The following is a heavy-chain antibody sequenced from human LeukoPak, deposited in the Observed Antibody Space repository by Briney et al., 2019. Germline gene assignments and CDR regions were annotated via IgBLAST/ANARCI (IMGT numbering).Heavy chain of an antibody. V-gene: IGHV1-2*02. CDR3: AREEGGWQQLSHGWFDP. CDR2: INPNSGGT. Sequence: ASVEVSCKASGYTFTGYYMHWVRQAPGQGLEWMGWINPNSGGTNYAQKFQGRVTMTRDTSISTAYMELSRLRSDDTAVYYCAREEGGWQQLSHGWFDPRGQGTLVTVSS. CDR1: GYTFTGYY. D-gene: IGHD6-13*01. J-gene: IGHJ5*02.